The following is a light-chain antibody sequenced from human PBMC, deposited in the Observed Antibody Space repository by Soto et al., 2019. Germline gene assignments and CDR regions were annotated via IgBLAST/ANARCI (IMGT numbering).Light chain of an antibody. CDR1: QSVSSN. Sequence: EIVLTQSPGTLSLSPGERATLSCRASQSVSSNLAWYQHKPGQAPRLLISNASDRATGIPARFSGSGSGTDFTLTISRLEPEDFVVYYCQQYGSSSWTFGQGTKGDIK. V-gene: IGKV3-20*01. CDR3: QQYGSSSWT. J-gene: IGKJ1*01. CDR2: NAS.